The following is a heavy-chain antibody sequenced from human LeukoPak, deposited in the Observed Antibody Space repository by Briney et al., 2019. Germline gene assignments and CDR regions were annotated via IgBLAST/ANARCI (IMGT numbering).Heavy chain of an antibody. CDR2: IYYSGST. CDR1: SGSISSSSYY. CDR3: ARQTGSGLFILP. V-gene: IGHV4-39*01. D-gene: IGHD3/OR15-3a*01. Sequence: SETLSLTCTVSSGSISSSSYYWGWIRQPPGKGLEWIGSIYYSGSTYYNPSLKSRVTISVDTSKNQFSLKLPSVTAADTAVYYCARQTGSGLFILPGGQGTLVTVSS. J-gene: IGHJ4*02.